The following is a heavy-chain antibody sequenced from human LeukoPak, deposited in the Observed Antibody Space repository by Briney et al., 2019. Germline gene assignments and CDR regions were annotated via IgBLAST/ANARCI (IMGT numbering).Heavy chain of an antibody. V-gene: IGHV4-30-2*06. CDR2: IYHSGST. J-gene: IGHJ5*02. CDR1: GGSISSGGYY. CDR3: ARGQDWFDP. Sequence: SETLSLTCTVSGGSISSGGYYWSWIRQSPGKGLEWIGYIYHSGSTYYNPSLKSRVTISVDRSKNQFSLKLSSVTAADTAVYHCARGQDWFDPWGQGTLVTVSS.